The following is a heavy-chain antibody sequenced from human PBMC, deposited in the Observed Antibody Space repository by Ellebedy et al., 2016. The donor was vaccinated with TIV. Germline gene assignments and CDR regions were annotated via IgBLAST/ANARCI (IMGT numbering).Heavy chain of an antibody. V-gene: IGHV1-18*01. CDR1: GYTFTKYD. CDR3: ARVYWNSGIIFDY. D-gene: IGHD3-10*01. CDR2: ISADVVFT. J-gene: IGHJ4*02. Sequence: ASVKVSCKASGYTFTKYDVIWVRQAPGQGLDWLGWISADVVFTNYAQKFQGRITVTTYRSTTTAYMELKNLRNDYTAVYYCARVYWNSGIIFDYWGQGTQVTVSS.